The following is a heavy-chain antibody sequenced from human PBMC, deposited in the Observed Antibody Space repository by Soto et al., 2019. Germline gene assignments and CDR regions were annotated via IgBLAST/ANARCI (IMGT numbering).Heavy chain of an antibody. D-gene: IGHD3-10*01. V-gene: IGHV1-18*01. CDR2: ISISKGKT. CDR1: GYTFLNYD. CDR3: ARKAYIGNSGLDV. Sequence: QVQLVQSGAEVKRPGASVKVSCKASGYTFLNYDVAWVRRAPGQGLEWMGWISISKGKTYYQQSLQGRVTMTTDTATPTAYMERRSVKSEDTAVYYCARKAYIGNSGLDVGAQGTTVTVSS. J-gene: IGHJ6*02.